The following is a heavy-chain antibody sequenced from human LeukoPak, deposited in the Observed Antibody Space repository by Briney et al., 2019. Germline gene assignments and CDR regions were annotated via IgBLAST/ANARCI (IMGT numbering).Heavy chain of an antibody. CDR3: AKDGPTAIPSWFDP. J-gene: IGHJ5*02. CDR2: ISSSGGST. D-gene: IGHD2-21*02. CDR1: GFNFTNYA. Sequence: GGSLRLSCAASGFNFTNYAMNWVRQAPGRGLEWVSLISSSGGSTYYAGSVKGRFTISRDNSKNTLYLQMNSLRAEDTAIYYCAKDGPTAIPSWFDPWGEGTLVTVSS. V-gene: IGHV3-23*01.